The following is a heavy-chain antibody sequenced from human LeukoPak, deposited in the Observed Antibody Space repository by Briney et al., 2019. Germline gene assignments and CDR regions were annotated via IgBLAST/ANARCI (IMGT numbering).Heavy chain of an antibody. D-gene: IGHD3-22*01. CDR3: AKDENYYDSSGYLF. J-gene: IGHJ4*02. V-gene: IGHV3-23*01. CDR2: ISGSGGST. Sequence: ETLSLTCAVYGGSFSGYYWSWIRQPPGKGLEWVSAISGSGGSTYYADSVKGRFTISRDNSKNTLYLQMNSLRAEDTAVYYCAKDENYYDSSGYLFWGQGTLVTVSS. CDR1: GGSFSGYY.